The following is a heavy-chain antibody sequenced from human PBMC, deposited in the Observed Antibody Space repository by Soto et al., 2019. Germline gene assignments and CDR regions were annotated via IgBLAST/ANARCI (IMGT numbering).Heavy chain of an antibody. CDR3: AHRPSYCSGGSCYSGFDY. CDR2: IYWDDDK. J-gene: IGHJ4*02. CDR1: GFSLSTSGVG. D-gene: IGHD2-15*01. V-gene: IGHV2-5*02. Sequence: QITLKESGPTLVKPTQTLTLTCTFSGFSLSTSGVGVGWIRQPPGKALEWLALIYWDDDKRYSPSLKSRLTTTKDTSKNQVVRTMTNMDPVDTATYYCAHRPSYCSGGSCYSGFDYWGQGTLVTVSS.